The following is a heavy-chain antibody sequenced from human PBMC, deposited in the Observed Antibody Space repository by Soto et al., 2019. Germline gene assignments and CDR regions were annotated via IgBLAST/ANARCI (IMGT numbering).Heavy chain of an antibody. Sequence: ASVKVSCKXSGYTFTSYGISWVRQAPGQGLEWMGWISAYNGNTNYAQKLQGRVTMTTDTSTSTAYMELRSLRSDDTAVYYCARGGRQQLIPTPISYKIDYWGQGTLVTVSS. V-gene: IGHV1-18*01. CDR1: GYTFTSYG. CDR2: ISAYNGNT. D-gene: IGHD6-13*01. J-gene: IGHJ4*02. CDR3: ARGGRQQLIPTPISYKIDY.